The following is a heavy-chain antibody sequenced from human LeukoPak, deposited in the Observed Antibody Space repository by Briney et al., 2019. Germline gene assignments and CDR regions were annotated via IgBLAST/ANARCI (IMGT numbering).Heavy chain of an antibody. J-gene: IGHJ4*02. V-gene: IGHV1-3*01. CDR1: GYTFTSYA. CDR3: VRDPVGSSLDY. D-gene: IGHD1-26*01. Sequence: ASVTVSCTAFGYTFTSYAMHWVRQAPGQRLEWMGWINAGNGNTKYSQKFQGRVTITRDTSASTAYMELSSLRSDDTAVYYCVRDPVGSSLDYWGQGTLVTVSS. CDR2: INAGNGNT.